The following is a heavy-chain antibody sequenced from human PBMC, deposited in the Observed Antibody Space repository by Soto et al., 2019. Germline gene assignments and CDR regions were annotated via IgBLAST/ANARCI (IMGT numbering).Heavy chain of an antibody. Sequence: QVQLVQSGAEVTTPGSSVKVSCKASGGTFSSYAISWVRQAPGQGLEWMGGIIPIFGTANYAQKVQGRVTITADESTSTAYMELSSLRSEDTAVDYCARRCVVPAASPPLYYYDGMDVWGQGTTVTVSS. D-gene: IGHD2-2*01. V-gene: IGHV1-69*01. J-gene: IGHJ6*02. CDR3: ARRCVVPAASPPLYYYDGMDV. CDR1: GGTFSSYA. CDR2: IIPIFGTA.